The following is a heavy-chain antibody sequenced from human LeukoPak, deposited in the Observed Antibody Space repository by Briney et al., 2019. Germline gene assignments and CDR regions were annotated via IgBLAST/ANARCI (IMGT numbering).Heavy chain of an antibody. CDR3: ARVPGYCSSTSCEAWFDP. CDR2: INPNSGDT. D-gene: IGHD2-2*03. CDR1: GYTFTNYY. J-gene: IGHJ5*02. V-gene: IGHV1-2*02. Sequence: ASVKVSCKASGYTFTNYYMHWVRQAPGQGLEWMGWINPNSGDTKSLQKFQGRVTMTRDTSINTAYMEMSGLRSDDTAVYYCARVPGYCSSTSCEAWFDPWGQGTLVTVSS.